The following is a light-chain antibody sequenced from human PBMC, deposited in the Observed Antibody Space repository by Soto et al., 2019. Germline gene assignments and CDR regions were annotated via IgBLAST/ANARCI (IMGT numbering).Light chain of an antibody. J-gene: IGKJ1*01. Sequence: EIAMTQSPATLSVSPGETTTLSCRASQSVTSILAWYQQKPGQAPSLLIYGASTRAADIPARFSGSGSGTEFTLTISSLQSEDFAVYYCQQYNNWPRTFGQGTKVEIK. V-gene: IGKV3-15*01. CDR2: GAS. CDR1: QSVTSI. CDR3: QQYNNWPRT.